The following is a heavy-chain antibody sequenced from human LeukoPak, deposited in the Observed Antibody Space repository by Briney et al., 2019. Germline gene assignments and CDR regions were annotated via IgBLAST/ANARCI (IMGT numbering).Heavy chain of an antibody. CDR3: ARGLANSSSFN. CDR2: IYHSGST. V-gene: IGHV4-38-2*02. D-gene: IGHD6-13*01. J-gene: IGHJ4*02. CDR1: GYSISSGYY. Sequence: KPSETLSLTCTVSGYSISSGYYWGWIRQPPGKGLEWIGSIYHSGSTYYNPSLKSRVTISVDTSKNQFSLKLSSVTAADTAVYYCARGLANSSSFNWGQGTLVTVSS.